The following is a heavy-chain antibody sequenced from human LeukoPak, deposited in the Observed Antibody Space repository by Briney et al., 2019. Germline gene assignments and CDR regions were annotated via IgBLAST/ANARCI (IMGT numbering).Heavy chain of an antibody. J-gene: IGHJ1*01. Sequence: SETLSLTCTISSGSISSNYWSWIRQPAGKGLEWIGRIYTSGSTNYNPSLKSRVTISVDTSKNQFSLKLSSVTAADTAVYYCARGSIAAAGPPFQHWGQGTLVTVSS. CDR2: IYTSGST. CDR1: SGSISSNY. D-gene: IGHD6-13*01. V-gene: IGHV4-4*07. CDR3: ARGSIAAAGPPFQH.